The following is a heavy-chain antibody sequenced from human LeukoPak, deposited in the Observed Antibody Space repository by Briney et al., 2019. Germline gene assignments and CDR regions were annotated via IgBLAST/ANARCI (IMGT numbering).Heavy chain of an antibody. CDR1: GFIFSNYA. D-gene: IGHD2-2*01. J-gene: IGHJ4*02. V-gene: IGHV3-23*01. Sequence: GGSLRLSCAASGFIFSNYAMTWARLTPGKGLEWVSAISGSGGTTYYADSVKGRFTISRDNSKNTLYLQMNSLRAEDTAVYYCARGCGSTSCYDYWGQGTLVTVSS. CDR2: ISGSGGTT. CDR3: ARGCGSTSCYDY.